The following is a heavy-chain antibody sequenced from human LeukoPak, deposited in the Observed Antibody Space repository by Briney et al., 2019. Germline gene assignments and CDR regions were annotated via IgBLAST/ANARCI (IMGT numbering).Heavy chain of an antibody. CDR3: AKEPNSSSSR. CDR2: ISGSGGST. V-gene: IGHV3-23*01. J-gene: IGHJ3*01. D-gene: IGHD6-13*01. CDR1: GFTLSNHW. Sequence: PGGSLRLSCAASGFTLSNHWMSWVRQAPGKGLEWVSAISGSGGSTYYADSVKGRFTISRDNSKNTLYLQMNSLRAEDTAVYYCAKEPNSSSSRWGQGTMVTVSS.